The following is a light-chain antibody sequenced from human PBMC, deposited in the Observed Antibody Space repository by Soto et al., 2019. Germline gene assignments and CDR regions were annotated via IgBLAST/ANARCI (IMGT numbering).Light chain of an antibody. CDR2: SND. CDR3: AAWDDSLSGPL. V-gene: IGLV1-44*01. Sequence: QSVLTQPPSASGTPGQRVTISCSGSSSNIGSNTVNWYQQLPGTAPKLLIYSNDKRPSGVPNRFSGSKSGTSASLAISGLRSEDEADYYCAAWDDSLSGPLFGGGTKVTVL. CDR1: SSNIGSNT. J-gene: IGLJ2*01.